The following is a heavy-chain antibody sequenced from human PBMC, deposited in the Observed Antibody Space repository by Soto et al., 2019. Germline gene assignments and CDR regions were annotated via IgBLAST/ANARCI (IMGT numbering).Heavy chain of an antibody. J-gene: IGHJ4*02. D-gene: IGHD4-17*01. CDR1: GGSISSSSYY. Sequence: PSETLSLTCTVSGGSISSSSYYWGWIRQPPGKGLEWTGSIYYSGSTYYNPSLKSRVTISVDTSKNQFSLKLSSVTAADTADYFFSRGLFPKATTVTGSHYFDYWGQGTLVTVSS. CDR3: SRGLFPKATTVTGSHYFDY. V-gene: IGHV4-39*07. CDR2: IYYSGST.